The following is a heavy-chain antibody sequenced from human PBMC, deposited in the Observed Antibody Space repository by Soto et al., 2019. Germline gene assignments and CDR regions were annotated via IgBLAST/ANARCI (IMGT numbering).Heavy chain of an antibody. CDR3: ARDSHYQPLLYYYYYGMDV. J-gene: IGHJ6*02. CDR2: INPNSGGT. Sequence: ASVKVSCKASGYTFTGYYMHWVRQAPGQGLEWMGWINPNSGGTNYAQKFQGWVTMTRETSISTAYMELSRLRSDDTAVYYCARDSHYQPLLYYYYYGMDVWGQGTTVTVSS. CDR1: GYTFTGYY. D-gene: IGHD2-2*01. V-gene: IGHV1-2*04.